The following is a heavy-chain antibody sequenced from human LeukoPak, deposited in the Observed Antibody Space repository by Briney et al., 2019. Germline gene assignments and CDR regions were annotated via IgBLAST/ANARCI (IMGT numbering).Heavy chain of an antibody. CDR1: GFTFSDYY. J-gene: IGHJ4*02. CDR2: MSTSCSTI. Sequence: GGSLRLSCAASGFTFSDYYMNWIRQAPGKGLEWVSYMSTSCSTIYYADSVKGRFTISRDNAKSSLYLQMNSLRAEDTAVYYCARQSSRRGYYFDYWGQGTLVTVSS. D-gene: IGHD6-13*01. CDR3: ARQSSRRGYYFDY. V-gene: IGHV3-11*01.